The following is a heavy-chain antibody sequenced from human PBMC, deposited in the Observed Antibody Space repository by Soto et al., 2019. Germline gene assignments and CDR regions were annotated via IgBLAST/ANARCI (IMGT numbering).Heavy chain of an antibody. D-gene: IGHD5-12*01. J-gene: IGHJ4*02. V-gene: IGHV1-18*01. CDR3: ARQREGQVATIYGY. Sequence: GASVKVSCEASGYTFTSYGISWVRQAPGQGLEWMGWISAYNGNTNYAQKLQGRVTMTTDTSTSTAYMELRSLRSDDTAVYYCARQREGQVATIYGYWGQGTLVTVSS. CDR1: GYTFTSYG. CDR2: ISAYNGNT.